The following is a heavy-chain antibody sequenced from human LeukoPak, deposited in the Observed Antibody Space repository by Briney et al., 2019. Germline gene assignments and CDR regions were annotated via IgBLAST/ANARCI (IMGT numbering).Heavy chain of an antibody. Sequence: GASVKVSCTASGYTFTGYYMHWVRQAPGQGLGWMGWINPNSGGTNYAQKFQGRVTMTSDTSISTAYMELSRLRSDDTAVYYCARPYYDILTGYYIWGQGTLVTVSS. CDR3: ARPYYDILTGYYI. CDR1: GYTFTGYY. V-gene: IGHV1-2*02. D-gene: IGHD3-9*01. CDR2: INPNSGGT. J-gene: IGHJ4*02.